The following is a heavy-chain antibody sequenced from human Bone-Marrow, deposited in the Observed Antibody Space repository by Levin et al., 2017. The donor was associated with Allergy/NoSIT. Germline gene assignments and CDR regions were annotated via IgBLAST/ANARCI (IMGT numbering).Heavy chain of an antibody. CDR1: GFTVSSNY. CDR2: IYSGGST. J-gene: IGHJ6*02. Sequence: LSLTCAASGFTVSSNYMSWVRQAPGKGLEWVSVIYSGGSTYYADSVKGRFTISRDNSKNTLYLQMNSLRAEDTAVYYCATHKGDSSGYYLHYYYGMDVWGQGTTVTVSS. D-gene: IGHD3-22*01. V-gene: IGHV3-53*01. CDR3: ATHKGDSSGYYLHYYYGMDV.